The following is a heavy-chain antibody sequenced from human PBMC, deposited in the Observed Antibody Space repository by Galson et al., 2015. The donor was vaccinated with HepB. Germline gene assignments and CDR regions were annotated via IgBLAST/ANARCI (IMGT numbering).Heavy chain of an antibody. J-gene: IGHJ4*02. D-gene: IGHD4-17*01. CDR2: IIPIFGTA. Sequence: SVKVSCKASGGTFSSYAISWVRQAPGQGLEWMGGIIPIFGTANYAQKFQGRVTITADESTSTAYMELSSLRSEDTAVYYCAWTYGDYTAPFDYWGQGTLVTVSS. CDR3: AWTYGDYTAPFDY. CDR1: GGTFSSYA. V-gene: IGHV1-69*13.